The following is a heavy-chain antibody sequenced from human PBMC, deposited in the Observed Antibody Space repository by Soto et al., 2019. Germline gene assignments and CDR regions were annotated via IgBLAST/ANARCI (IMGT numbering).Heavy chain of an antibody. Sequence: ASVKVSCKASGYTFTSYAMHWVRQAPGQRLEWMGWINAGNGNTKYSQKFQGRVTITRDTSASTAYMELSSLRSEDTAVYYCARCLSSGWYRQTQYYFDYWGQGTLVTV. V-gene: IGHV1-3*01. CDR1: GYTFTSYA. CDR2: INAGNGNT. J-gene: IGHJ4*02. CDR3: ARCLSSGWYRQTQYYFDY. D-gene: IGHD6-19*01.